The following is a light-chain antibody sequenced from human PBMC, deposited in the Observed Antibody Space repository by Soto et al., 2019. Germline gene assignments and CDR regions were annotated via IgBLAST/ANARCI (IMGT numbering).Light chain of an antibody. CDR2: AAS. V-gene: IGKV1-12*01. CDR3: QQSYSTPRT. Sequence: IQMTQSPSSVSASVGDRVTISCRASQGITSWLAWYQQKPGKAPNLLIYAASSLQSGVPSRFSGSGSGTDFTLTISSLQPEDSATYYCQQSYSTPRTFGQGTKLEIK. CDR1: QGITSW. J-gene: IGKJ2*01.